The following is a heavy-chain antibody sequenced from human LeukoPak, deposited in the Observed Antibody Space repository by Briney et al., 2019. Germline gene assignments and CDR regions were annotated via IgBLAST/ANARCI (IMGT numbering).Heavy chain of an antibody. Sequence: SETLSLTCAVYGGPFGFYYWSWVRQPPGKGLEWIGEINHSGSTNYSPSLKSRVTISVDTSKNHFSLKLSSVTAADTAVYYCAGPGAGDLDYWGQGTLVTVSS. CDR2: INHSGST. D-gene: IGHD3-10*01. V-gene: IGHV4-34*01. J-gene: IGHJ4*02. CDR3: AGPGAGDLDY. CDR1: GGPFGFYY.